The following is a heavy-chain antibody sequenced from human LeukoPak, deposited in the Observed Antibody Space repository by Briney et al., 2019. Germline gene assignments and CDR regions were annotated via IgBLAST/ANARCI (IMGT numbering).Heavy chain of an antibody. D-gene: IGHD3-16*01. Sequence: GGSLRLSCAASGFLFSRYGMSWVRQTPARGLEWVSSLRGNGETFYADSVKGRFTLSRDDSRNTVYLQLNNLRVEDTAIYYCAKANWVSDADAVWWGQGTLVTVSS. CDR1: GFLFSRYG. CDR3: AKANWVSDADAVW. CDR2: LRGNGET. J-gene: IGHJ4*02. V-gene: IGHV3-23*01.